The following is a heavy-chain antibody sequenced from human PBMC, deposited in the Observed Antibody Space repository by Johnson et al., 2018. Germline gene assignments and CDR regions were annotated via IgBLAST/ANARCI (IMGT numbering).Heavy chain of an antibody. V-gene: IGHV4-34*01. CDR3: ARGGYYDRSGYYTEAVDI. D-gene: IGHD3-22*01. Sequence: QVQLQQWGAGLLKPSETLSLTCAVYGGSFSGYYWSWIRQPPGKGLEWIGEINHSGSTNYNPSLKSRVTISVDTSKNQFSLKLSSVTAADTAVYYCARGGYYDRSGYYTEAVDIWGQGTMVTVSS. J-gene: IGHJ3*02. CDR2: INHSGST. CDR1: GGSFSGYY.